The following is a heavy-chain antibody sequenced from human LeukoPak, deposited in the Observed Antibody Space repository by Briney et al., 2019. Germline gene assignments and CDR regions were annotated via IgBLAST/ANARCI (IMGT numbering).Heavy chain of an antibody. CDR1: GFTFDDYA. J-gene: IGHJ3*02. CDR2: ISWNSGSI. V-gene: IGHV3-9*01. CDR3: AKGAGIAARRAFDI. Sequence: GGSLRLSCAASGFTFDDYAMHWVRQAPGKGLEWVSGISWNSGSIGYADSVKGRFTISRDNAKNSLYLQMNSLRAEDTALYYCAKGAGIAARRAFDIWGQGTMVTVSS. D-gene: IGHD6-6*01.